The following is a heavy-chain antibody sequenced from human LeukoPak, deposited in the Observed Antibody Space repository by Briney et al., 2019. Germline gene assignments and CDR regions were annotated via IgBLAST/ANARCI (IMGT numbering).Heavy chain of an antibody. CDR1: GFAFSTYG. CDR3: AKDLYSYSFKPFFDY. J-gene: IGHJ4*02. D-gene: IGHD5-18*01. CDR2: IRYDGNNK. V-gene: IGHV3-30*02. Sequence: PGGSLRLSCAASGFAFSTYGTHWVRQAPGKGLEWVAFIRYDGNNKYYADSVKGRFTISRDNSKNTLYLQMNSLSAEDTAVYYCAKDLYSYSFKPFFDYWGQGTLVTVSS.